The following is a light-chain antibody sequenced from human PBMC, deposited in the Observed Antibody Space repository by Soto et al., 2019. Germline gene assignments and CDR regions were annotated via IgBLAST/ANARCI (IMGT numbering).Light chain of an antibody. CDR3: QQSYSTPLS. CDR2: AAS. CDR1: QNISNY. Sequence: DIQMTQSPSSLSASVGDRVTITCRASQNISNYLNWYPQKPGKAPKLLIYAASSLQSGVPSRFSGSGSGTDFTLTISSLQPEDFATYYCQQSYSTPLSFGGGTKVEIK. J-gene: IGKJ4*01. V-gene: IGKV1-39*01.